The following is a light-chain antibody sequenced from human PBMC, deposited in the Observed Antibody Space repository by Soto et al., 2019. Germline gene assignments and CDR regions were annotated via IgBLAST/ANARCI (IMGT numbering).Light chain of an antibody. Sequence: QSVLTQPRSVSGSPGQSVTISCTGTSSDVGGYNYVSWYQQHPGKAPKLMIYDVSKRPSGVPDRFSGSKSGNTASLTISGLQAEDEADYYCCSSAGGYTRVFGGGTQLTVL. CDR1: SSDVGGYNY. CDR3: CSSAGGYTRV. V-gene: IGLV2-11*01. CDR2: DVS. J-gene: IGLJ3*02.